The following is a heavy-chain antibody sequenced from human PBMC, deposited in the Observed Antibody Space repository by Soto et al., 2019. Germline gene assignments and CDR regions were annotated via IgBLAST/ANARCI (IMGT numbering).Heavy chain of an antibody. D-gene: IGHD3-10*01. V-gene: IGHV1-3*01. Sequence: ASVKVSCKASGYTFTSYAMHWVRQAPGQRLEWMGWINAGNGNTKYSQKFQGRVTITRDTSASTAYMELSSLRSEDTAVYYCARDYQYYYGSGTPGGIDPRGQGTLVTVSS. CDR1: GYTFTSYA. CDR3: ARDYQYYYGSGTPGGIDP. CDR2: INAGNGNT. J-gene: IGHJ5*02.